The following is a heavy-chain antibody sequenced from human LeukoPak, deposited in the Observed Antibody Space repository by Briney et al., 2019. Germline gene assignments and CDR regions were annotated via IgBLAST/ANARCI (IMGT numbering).Heavy chain of an antibody. Sequence: SVKVSCKASGGTFSSSAISWVRQAPGQGLEWMGGIIPIFGTANYAQKFQGRVTITADESTSTAYMELSSLRSEDTAVYYCARDPPYDYVWGSYPSGWFDPWGQGTLVTVSS. CDR1: GGTFSSSA. V-gene: IGHV1-69*13. CDR3: ARDPPYDYVWGSYPSGWFDP. CDR2: IIPIFGTA. J-gene: IGHJ5*02. D-gene: IGHD3-16*01.